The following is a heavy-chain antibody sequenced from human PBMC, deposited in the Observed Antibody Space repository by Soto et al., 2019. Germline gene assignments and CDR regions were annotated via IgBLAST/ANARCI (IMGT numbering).Heavy chain of an antibody. J-gene: IGHJ3*02. V-gene: IGHV3-48*01. D-gene: IGHD2-21*01. CDR2: IRGTT. CDR3: ARDDSFAFDI. CDR1: GFTFTSYS. Sequence: GGSLRLSCAASGFTFTSYSMNWVRQAPGKGLEWVSYIRGTTHYADSVKGRLTISRDNARSSLYLQMNSLRADDTAVYYCARDDSFAFDIWGQGTMVNVSS.